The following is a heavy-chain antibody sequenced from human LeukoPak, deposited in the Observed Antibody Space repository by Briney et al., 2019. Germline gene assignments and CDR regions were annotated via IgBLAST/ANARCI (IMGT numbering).Heavy chain of an antibody. Sequence: ASVKVSCKASGYTFTSXAXHWVRQAPGQRLEWMGWISAGXXXAXXXXXXQGRVTFISNTSATTAFMELSSLRSEDAAVYYCARDSGSGNNDYWGQGTLVTVSS. V-gene: IGHV1-3*01. D-gene: IGHD1-26*01. CDR3: ARDSGSGNNDY. CDR1: GYTFTSXA. J-gene: IGHJ4*02. CDR2: ISAGXXXA.